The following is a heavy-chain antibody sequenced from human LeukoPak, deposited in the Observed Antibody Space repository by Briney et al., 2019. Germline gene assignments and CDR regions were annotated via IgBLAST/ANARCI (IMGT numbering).Heavy chain of an antibody. V-gene: IGHV3-30*02. D-gene: IGHD6-13*01. J-gene: IGHJ3*02. CDR3: AKDPRPIAAAGTTPDAFDT. CDR1: GFTFSSYG. Sequence: GGSPRLSCAASGFTFSSYGMHWVRQAPGKGLEWVAFIRYDGSNKYYADSVKGRFTISRDNSKNTLYLQMNSLRAEDTAVYYCAKDPRPIAAAGTTPDAFDTWGQGTMVTVSS. CDR2: IRYDGSNK.